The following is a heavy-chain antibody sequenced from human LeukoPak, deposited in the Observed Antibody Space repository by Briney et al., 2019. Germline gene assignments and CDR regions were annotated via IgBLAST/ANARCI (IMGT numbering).Heavy chain of an antibody. CDR1: GGTFISYA. CDR2: IIPIFGTA. V-gene: IGHV1-69*01. D-gene: IGHD4-23*01. Sequence: GSSVKVSCKASGGTFISYAISWVRQAPGQGLEWMGGIIPIFGTANYAQKFQGRVTITADESTSTAYMELSSLRSEDTAVYYCARVDRVVTTVVTPPDYWGQGTLVTVSS. J-gene: IGHJ4*02. CDR3: ARVDRVVTTVVTPPDY.